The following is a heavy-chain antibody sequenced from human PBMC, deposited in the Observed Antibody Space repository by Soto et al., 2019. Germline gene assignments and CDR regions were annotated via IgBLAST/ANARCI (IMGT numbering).Heavy chain of an antibody. D-gene: IGHD6-13*01. V-gene: IGHV4-31*03. CDR2: IYYSGST. CDR3: ARVFSDSSSFFDP. J-gene: IGHJ5*02. Sequence: SLTCTVSGGSISSGGYYWSWIRQHPGKCLEWIGYIYYSGSTYYNPPLKSRVTISVDTSKNQFSLKLSSVTAADTAVYYCARVFSDSSSFFDPWGQGTLVTVSS. CDR1: GGSISSGGYY.